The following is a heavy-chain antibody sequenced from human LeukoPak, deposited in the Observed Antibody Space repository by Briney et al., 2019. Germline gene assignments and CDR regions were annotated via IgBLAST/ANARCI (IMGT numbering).Heavy chain of an antibody. CDR3: ARVHYYDSSGYVDY. Sequence: SETLSLTCTVSGGSISSYYWSWIPQPAGKGLEWIGRIYTSGSTNYNPSLKSRVTMSVDTSKNQFSLKLSSVTAADTAVYYCARVHYYDSSGYVDYWGQETLVTVSS. V-gene: IGHV4-4*07. J-gene: IGHJ4*02. CDR1: GGSISSYY. CDR2: IYTSGST. D-gene: IGHD3-22*01.